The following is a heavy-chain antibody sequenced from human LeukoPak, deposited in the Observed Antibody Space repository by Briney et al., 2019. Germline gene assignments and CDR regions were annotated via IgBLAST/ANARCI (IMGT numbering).Heavy chain of an antibody. J-gene: IGHJ3*02. CDR2: IYCSGST. CDR3: ARHVGDSSDAFDI. V-gene: IGHV4-59*08. CDR1: GGSISSYY. Sequence: PSETLSLTCTVSGGSISSYYWSWIRQPPGRGLEWIGYIYCSGSTNYNPSLKSRVTISVDTSKNQFSLKLSSVTAADTAVYYCARHVGDSSDAFDIWGQGTMVTVSS.